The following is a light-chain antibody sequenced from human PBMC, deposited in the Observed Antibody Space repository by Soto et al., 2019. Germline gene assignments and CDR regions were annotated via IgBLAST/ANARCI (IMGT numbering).Light chain of an antibody. CDR3: QQYYSYPPIT. Sequence: AIRMTQTPPSFSATTGDRVTITCRASQGISSYLAWYQQKPGKAPKLLIYAASTLQSGVPSRFSGSGSGTDFTLTISCLQSEDFATYYCQQYYSYPPITFGQRARLAI. CDR2: AAS. J-gene: IGKJ5*01. CDR1: QGISSY. V-gene: IGKV1-8*01.